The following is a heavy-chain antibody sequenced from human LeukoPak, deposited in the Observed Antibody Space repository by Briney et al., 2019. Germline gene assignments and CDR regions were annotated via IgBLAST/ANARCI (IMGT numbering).Heavy chain of an antibody. J-gene: IGHJ4*02. Sequence: PGGSLRLSCAASGFTFSSYAMSWVRQAPGKGLEWVSAISGSGGSTYYADSVKGRFTISRDNSKNTLYLQMNSLRAEDTAVYYCAKDSMGGDFWSGPFYYFDYWGQGTLVTVSS. D-gene: IGHD3-3*01. CDR1: GFTFSSYA. CDR2: ISGSGGST. CDR3: AKDSMGGDFWSGPFYYFDY. V-gene: IGHV3-23*01.